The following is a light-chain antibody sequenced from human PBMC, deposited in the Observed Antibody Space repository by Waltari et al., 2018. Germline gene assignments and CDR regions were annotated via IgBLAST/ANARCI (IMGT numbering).Light chain of an antibody. CDR1: QSISNW. Sequence: IQVTQSPSTLSASVGDRVTITCRATQSISNWLAWYQQKPGKAPKLLIYKASTLESGVPSSVSGSGSGTESTLTISSLQPDDFATYFCQQYNNYTPKTFGQGTKVDIK. J-gene: IGKJ1*01. CDR3: QQYNNYTPKT. V-gene: IGKV1-5*01. CDR2: KAS.